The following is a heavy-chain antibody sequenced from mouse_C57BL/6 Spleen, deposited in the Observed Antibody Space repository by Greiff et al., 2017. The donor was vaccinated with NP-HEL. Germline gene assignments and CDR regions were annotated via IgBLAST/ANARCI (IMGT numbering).Heavy chain of an antibody. CDR1: GFTFTDYY. J-gene: IGHJ1*03. V-gene: IGHV7-3*01. CDR3: ERSPYYGYDEGWYFDV. CDR2: IRNKANGYTT. D-gene: IGHD2-9*01. Sequence: DVHLVESGGGLVQPGGSLSLSCAASGFTFTDYYMSWVRQPPGKALEWLGFIRNKANGYTTEYSVSVKGRFTISRDNSQRILYLQMNALRAEDSATYYGERSPYYGYDEGWYFDVWGTGTTVTVSS.